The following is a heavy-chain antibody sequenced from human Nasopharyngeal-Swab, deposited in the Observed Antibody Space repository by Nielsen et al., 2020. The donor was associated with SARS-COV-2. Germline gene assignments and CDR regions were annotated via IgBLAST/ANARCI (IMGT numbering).Heavy chain of an antibody. CDR3: AHSQSLAVVVAPSNYFDY. J-gene: IGHJ4*02. CDR2: IYWNDDK. V-gene: IGHV2-5*01. D-gene: IGHD2-15*01. Sequence: PGKALEWLALIYWNDDKRYSPSLKSRLTITKDTSKNQVVLTMTNMDPVDTATYYCAHSQSLAVVVAPSNYFDYWSQGTLVTVSS.